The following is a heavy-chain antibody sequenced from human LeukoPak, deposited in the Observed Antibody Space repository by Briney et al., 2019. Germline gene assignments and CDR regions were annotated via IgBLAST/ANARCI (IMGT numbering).Heavy chain of an antibody. D-gene: IGHD2-15*01. CDR3: ANGGWGN. V-gene: IGHV3-30*18. CDR1: GFTFSSYG. J-gene: IGHJ4*02. CDR2: ISYDGSNK. Sequence: GGSLRLSCEASGFTFSSYGMHWVRQAPGKGLEWVAVISYDGSNKYYADYVKGRLTISRDNSKNTLYLQMNSLRPEDTAVYYCANGGWGNWGQGTLVTVSS.